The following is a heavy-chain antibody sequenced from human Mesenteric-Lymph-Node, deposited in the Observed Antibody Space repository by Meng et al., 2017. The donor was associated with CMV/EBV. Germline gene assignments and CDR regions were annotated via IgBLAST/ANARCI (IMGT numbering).Heavy chain of an antibody. Sequence: SETLSLTCTVSGGSISSGDYYWSWIRQPPGKGLEWIGYIYYSGSTYYTPSLKSRVTISVDTSKNQFSLKLSSVTAADTAVYYCARFRDGYNDYWGQGTLVTVSS. V-gene: IGHV4-30-4*08. CDR3: ARFRDGYNDY. CDR2: IYYSGST. J-gene: IGHJ4*02. D-gene: IGHD5-24*01. CDR1: GGSISSGDYY.